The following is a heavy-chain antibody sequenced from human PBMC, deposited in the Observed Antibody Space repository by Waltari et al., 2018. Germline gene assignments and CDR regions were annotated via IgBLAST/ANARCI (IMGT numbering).Heavy chain of an antibody. CDR1: GLTFSSYR. D-gene: IGHD1-26*01. Sequence: QVQLVESGGGVVQPGGSLRLSCAASGLTFSSYRMHWVRQAPGKGLEWVAFIRYDGSNKYYADSVKGRFTISRDNSKNTLYLQMNSLRAEDTAVYYCAKAPSGSYYGDSFDYWGQGTLVTVSS. CDR3: AKAPSGSYYGDSFDY. V-gene: IGHV3-30*02. J-gene: IGHJ4*02. CDR2: IRYDGSNK.